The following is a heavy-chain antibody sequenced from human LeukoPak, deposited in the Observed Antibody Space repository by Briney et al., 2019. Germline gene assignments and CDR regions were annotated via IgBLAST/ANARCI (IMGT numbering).Heavy chain of an antibody. Sequence: PSETLSLTCNLSGGSISSRSYYWSWLRQPPGKGLEWIATIYHSGSTYYNASLKSRVTISVDTSKRHFSLKLSSVTAADTAMYYCARYTGVNGYYFDYWGQGTLVTVSS. CDR2: IYHSGST. CDR1: GGSISSRSYY. CDR3: ARYTGVNGYYFDY. J-gene: IGHJ4*02. V-gene: IGHV4-39*02. D-gene: IGHD2-8*01.